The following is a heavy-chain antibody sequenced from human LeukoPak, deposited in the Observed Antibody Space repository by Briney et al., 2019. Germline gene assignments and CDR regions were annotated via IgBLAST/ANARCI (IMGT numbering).Heavy chain of an antibody. CDR3: ARGQNYGGDSKSFDY. CDR2: ISRSGGST. Sequence: PGGSLRLSCAASGFTFSSYAMHWVRQAPGKGLEYVSAISRSGGSTYYANSVKGRFTISRDNSKNTLYLQMGSLRAEDMAVYYCARGQNYGGDSKSFDYWGQGTLVTVSS. V-gene: IGHV3-64*01. D-gene: IGHD4-23*01. CDR1: GFTFSSYA. J-gene: IGHJ4*02.